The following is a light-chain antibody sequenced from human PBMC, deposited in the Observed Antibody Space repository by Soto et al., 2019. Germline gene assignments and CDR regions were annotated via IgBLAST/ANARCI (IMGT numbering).Light chain of an antibody. J-gene: IGKJ2*01. CDR1: RNISSD. CDR2: RAS. V-gene: IGKV1-39*01. CDR3: QQSYRTLPYT. Sequence: IQMTQSPSSLSTSVEDRVTLTCRASRNISSDLNWYQQKPGKAPKLLIYRASTLQNGVPSRFSGSGSATDFSLTITTLQPEDFATYSCQQSYRTLPYTFGQGTKDEI.